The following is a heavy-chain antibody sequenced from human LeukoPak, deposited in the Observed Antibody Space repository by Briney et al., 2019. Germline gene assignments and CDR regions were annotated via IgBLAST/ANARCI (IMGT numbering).Heavy chain of an antibody. V-gene: IGHV4-59*08. CDR3: ARQGTAGRYINNWFDP. CDR1: GGSINGYY. J-gene: IGHJ5*02. D-gene: IGHD6-13*01. Sequence: SDTLSLTCTASGGSINGYYWSWIRQPPRKELQRIGYIYYTGSTNYNPSLKSRLTISVDTSKSHFSLKLSSVTAADTAVYYCARQGTAGRYINNWFDPWGQGTLVTVSS. CDR2: IYYTGST.